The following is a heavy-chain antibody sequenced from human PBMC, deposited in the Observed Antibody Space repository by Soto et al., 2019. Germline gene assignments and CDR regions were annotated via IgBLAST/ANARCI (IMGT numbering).Heavy chain of an antibody. D-gene: IGHD2-21*01. CDR3: GRVVEGATRHTDPDS. Sequence: SETLSLTCTVSGVSIHNSHSSWAWIRQPPGKGLQFIASVYHNGGAHYNSSLKSRVTISVDTANNQVSLRMRSLTAADTAFYYCGRVVEGATRHTDPDSWGQGILVTVSS. CDR1: GVSIHNSHSS. V-gene: IGHV4-39*01. CDR2: VYHNGGA. J-gene: IGHJ5*01.